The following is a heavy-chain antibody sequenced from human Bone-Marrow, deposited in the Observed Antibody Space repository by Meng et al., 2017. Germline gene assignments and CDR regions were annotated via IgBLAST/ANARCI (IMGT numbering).Heavy chain of an antibody. J-gene: IGHJ4*02. Sequence: VELCRAGVEVKKLGASVKVSCKPSGYNFPDYWLHWVRRAPGQGLEWMGRIDPKSGDTHYAQRFQGRVTMTGDTSISTAYMELSGLRSDDTAMYYCARDEDISAAGKLFGDYWGQGTLVTVSS. CDR2: IDPKSGDT. CDR3: ARDEDISAAGKLFGDY. V-gene: IGHV1-2*06. CDR1: GYNFPDYW. D-gene: IGHD6-13*01.